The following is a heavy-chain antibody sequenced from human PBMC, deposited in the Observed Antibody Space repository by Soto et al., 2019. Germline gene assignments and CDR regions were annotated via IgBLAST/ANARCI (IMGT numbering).Heavy chain of an antibody. V-gene: IGHV3-11*01. CDR2: ISPSGSTY. CDR3: ARFAYSEEGGNLFDY. J-gene: IGHJ4*02. Sequence: PGGSLRLSCSASGSIFSDYYLSWIRQAPGKGLEWVAYISPSGSTYSYADSVKGRFTVSRDNANNSLYLHMNSLRAEDTAVYYCARFAYSEEGGNLFDYWGQGT. D-gene: IGHD6-13*01. CDR1: GSIFSDYY.